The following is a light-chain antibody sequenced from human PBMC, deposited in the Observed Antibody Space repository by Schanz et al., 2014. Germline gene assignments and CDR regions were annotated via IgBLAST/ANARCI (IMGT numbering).Light chain of an antibody. CDR1: SSNIGAGYD. CDR3: SSNGGVNIYV. J-gene: IGLJ1*01. V-gene: IGLV1-40*01. Sequence: QSVLTQPPSVSGAPGQRVTISCTGSSSNIGAGYDVHWYQQLPGTAPKLVIYGNSNRPSGVPDRFSGSKSGTSASLAITGLQAEDEADYYCSSNGGVNIYVFGTGTKLTVL. CDR2: GNS.